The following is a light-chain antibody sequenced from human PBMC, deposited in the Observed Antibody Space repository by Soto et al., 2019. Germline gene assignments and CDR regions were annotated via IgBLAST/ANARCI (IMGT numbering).Light chain of an antibody. J-gene: IGKJ1*01. CDR1: QSVSSN. Sequence: EIVMTQSPATLSVSPGERATLSCRASQSVSSNLAWYQQKPGQAPRLLIYGASTRATGISARFSGSGSGTEFSLTISSLQSEDFAVYYCQQYKNWLTWTFGQGTKVDI. CDR3: QQYKNWLTWT. CDR2: GAS. V-gene: IGKV3-15*01.